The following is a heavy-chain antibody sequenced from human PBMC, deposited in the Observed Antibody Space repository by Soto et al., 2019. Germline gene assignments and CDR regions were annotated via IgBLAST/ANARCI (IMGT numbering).Heavy chain of an antibody. Sequence: PSETLSLTCTFSCGSIISGGYYWSWIRQHPGKGLEWIGYIYYSGSTNYNSSLKSRVTISVDRSKNQFSLKLSSVTAADTAVYYCARDVIMIARRRAFDIWGQGTMVTVSS. D-gene: IGHD3-22*01. CDR1: CGSIISGGYY. CDR3: ARDVIMIARRRAFDI. J-gene: IGHJ3*02. CDR2: IYYSGST. V-gene: IGHV4-31*02.